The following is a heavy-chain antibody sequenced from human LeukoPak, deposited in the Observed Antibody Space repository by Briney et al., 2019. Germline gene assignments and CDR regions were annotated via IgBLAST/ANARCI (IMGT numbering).Heavy chain of an antibody. CDR2: VYSGGNT. J-gene: IGHJ4*02. D-gene: IGHD3-16*01. Sequence: GGSLRLSCTASGFTVSSDYMSWVRQAPGKGLEWVSVVYSGGNTYYADSVKGRFTVSRDNSKNTLYLQMNSLRAEDTAVYYCAREPPGGGFDYWGQGTLVTVSS. CDR1: GFTVSSDY. CDR3: AREPPGGGFDY. V-gene: IGHV3-66*01.